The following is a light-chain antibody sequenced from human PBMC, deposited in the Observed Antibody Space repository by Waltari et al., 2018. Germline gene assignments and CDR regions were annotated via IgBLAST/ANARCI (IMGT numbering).Light chain of an antibody. CDR2: GPS. CDR3: QQYDKWLRYS. CDR1: QSISTN. V-gene: IGKV3-15*01. J-gene: IGKJ2*01. Sequence: IVMTQSPATLSVSPGERPTLSCKASQSISTNLAWFQEKPGQAPRLLIYGPSTRATGVPARFSGSGSGTYFTLVISSLQSGDFAVYYCQQYDKWLRYSFGQGTKLEIK.